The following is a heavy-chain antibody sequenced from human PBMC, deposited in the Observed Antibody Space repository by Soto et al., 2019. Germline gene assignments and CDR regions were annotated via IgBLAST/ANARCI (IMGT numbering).Heavy chain of an antibody. CDR1: GGTFSGYA. CDR2: IIPIFGIT. CDR3: ARDPRSITGTTSSEDFQH. Sequence: QAQLMQSGAEVKEPGSSVKVSCKASGGTFSGYAISWVRQAPGQGLEWLGGIIPIFGITNYAQKFQNRLTIAEDESSATVYMDLRSLTSEDSAIYYCARDPRSITGTTSSEDFQHWGQGTLVSVS. V-gene: IGHV1-69*01. J-gene: IGHJ1*01. D-gene: IGHD1-1*01.